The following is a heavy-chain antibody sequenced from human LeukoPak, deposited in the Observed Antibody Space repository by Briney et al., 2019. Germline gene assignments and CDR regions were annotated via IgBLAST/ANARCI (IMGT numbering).Heavy chain of an antibody. CDR1: GGSISSSSYY. J-gene: IGHJ4*02. CDR3: ASHTVTLSYFDY. V-gene: IGHV4-39*01. D-gene: IGHD4-17*01. Sequence: PSETLSLTRTVSGGSISSSSYYWGWIRQPPGKGLEWIGSMYYSGSTYYNPSLKSRVTISVDTSKNQFSLKLNSVTAADTAVYYCASHTVTLSYFDYWGQGTLVTVSS. CDR2: MYYSGST.